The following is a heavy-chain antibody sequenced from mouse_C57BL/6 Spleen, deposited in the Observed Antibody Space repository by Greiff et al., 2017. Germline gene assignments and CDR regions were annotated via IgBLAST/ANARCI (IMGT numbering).Heavy chain of an antibody. D-gene: IGHD2-4*01. V-gene: IGHV1-72*01. J-gene: IGHJ4*01. CDR1: GYSFTSYW. CDR3: ARSIYYDYDGGRGYYAMDY. Sequence: VQLQQPGAELVKPGASVKLSCKASGYSFTSYWMHWVKQRPGRGLEWIGRIDPNSGGTKYNEKFKSKATLTVDKPSSTAYMQLSSLTSEDSAVYYCARSIYYDYDGGRGYYAMDYWGQGTSVTVSS. CDR2: IDPNSGGT.